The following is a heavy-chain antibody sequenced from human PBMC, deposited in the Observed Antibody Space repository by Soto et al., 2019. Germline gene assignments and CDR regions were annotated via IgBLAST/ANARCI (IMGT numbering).Heavy chain of an antibody. J-gene: IGHJ4*02. V-gene: IGHV1-2*04. D-gene: IGHD3-3*01. CDR3: ARDWREYRMGRYYFDY. Sequence: GASVKVSCKASGYTFTGYYMHWVRQAPGQGLEWMGWINPNSGGTNYAQKFQGWVTMTRDTSISTAYMELSRLRSDDTAVYYCARDWREYRMGRYYFDYWGQGTLVTVSS. CDR2: INPNSGGT. CDR1: GYTFTGYY.